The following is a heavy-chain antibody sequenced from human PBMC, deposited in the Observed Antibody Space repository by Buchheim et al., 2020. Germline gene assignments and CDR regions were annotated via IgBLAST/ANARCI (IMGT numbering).Heavy chain of an antibody. CDR2: INREGTTT. Sequence: EVQLVESGGGLVQPGGSLRLSRSAPGFPFSIYWMHWVRQAPGKGLAWVSHINREGTTTNYADSVRGRFTLSRDNGKNTLYLQMNNLRAEDTAVYYCVRDMYGSGDYWGQGTL. CDR1: GFPFSIYW. J-gene: IGHJ4*02. D-gene: IGHD3-10*01. CDR3: VRDMYGSGDY. V-gene: IGHV3-74*01.